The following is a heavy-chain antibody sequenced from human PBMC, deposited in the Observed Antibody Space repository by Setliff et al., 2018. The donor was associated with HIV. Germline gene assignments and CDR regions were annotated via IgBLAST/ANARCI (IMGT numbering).Heavy chain of an antibody. CDR2: LWLDGSNE. J-gene: IGHJ6*03. Sequence: GESLTISCAASGFGFSSYAMHWVRQAPGKGLEWVAVLWLDGSNEYYSDSVKGRFTISRDNSKNTLYLQMNSLRADDTAVYYCARDVTHAGRYYYMDVWGTGTTVTVSS. CDR3: ARDVTHAGRYYYMDV. V-gene: IGHV3-33*01. D-gene: IGHD3-10*01. CDR1: GFGFSSYA.